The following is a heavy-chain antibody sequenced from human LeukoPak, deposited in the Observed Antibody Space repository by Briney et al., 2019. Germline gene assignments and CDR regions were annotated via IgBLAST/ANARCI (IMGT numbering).Heavy chain of an antibody. CDR1: GGTFSSYA. J-gene: IGHJ5*02. CDR3: ARVRYSYGLNWFDP. D-gene: IGHD5-18*01. V-gene: IGHV1-69*13. CDR2: IIPIFGTA. Sequence: SVKVSCKASGGTFSSYAISWVRQAPGHGLEWMGGIIPIFGTANYAQKFQGRVTITADESTSTAYMELSSLRSEDTAVYYCARVRYSYGLNWFDPWGQGTLVTVSS.